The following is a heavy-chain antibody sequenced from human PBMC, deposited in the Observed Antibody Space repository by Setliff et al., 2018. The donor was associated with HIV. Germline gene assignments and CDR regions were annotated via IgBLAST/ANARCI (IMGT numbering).Heavy chain of an antibody. CDR1: GGSINSTSYY. Sequence: SETLSLTCTVSGGSINSTSYYWGWIRQPPGNGLEWIGSIYHTGSTYYKPSLKSRVTISVDTSKNQFSLRLRSVTAADTAVYYCARIGSGWSVGWFDPWGQGTLVTVSS. CDR2: IYHTGST. V-gene: IGHV4-39*01. CDR3: ARIGSGWSVGWFDP. J-gene: IGHJ5*02. D-gene: IGHD6-13*01.